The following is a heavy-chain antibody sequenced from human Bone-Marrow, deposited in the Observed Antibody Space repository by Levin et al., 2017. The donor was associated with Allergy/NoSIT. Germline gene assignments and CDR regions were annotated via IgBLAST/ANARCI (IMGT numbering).Heavy chain of an antibody. Sequence: PSETLSLTCTVSGDSVSSSNFYWSWIRQSPGKGLEWIGYIYYRETTTYHPSLKSRVTISLDTSKNQFSLRLSSVTAADTAVYYCARDRDYYDTSGHLREGFDVWGQGTLVTVSS. CDR1: GDSVSSSNFY. J-gene: IGHJ3*01. D-gene: IGHD3-22*01. CDR3: ARDRDYYDTSGHLREGFDV. V-gene: IGHV4-61*01. CDR2: IYYRETT.